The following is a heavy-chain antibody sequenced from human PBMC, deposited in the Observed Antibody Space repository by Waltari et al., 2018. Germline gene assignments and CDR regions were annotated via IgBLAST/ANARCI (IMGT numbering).Heavy chain of an antibody. V-gene: IGHV3-7*01. CDR3: ARGFDA. CDR1: GFTFSLNW. CDR2: IKGDGSEK. Sequence: EVQLVESGGGLVQPGGSLRLSCAASGFTFSLNWMHWVRQAPGKGLEWVANIKGDGSEKYYVDSVRGRFTLSRDNAKNTLSLEMNSVTAEDTAVYDCARGFDAWGQGTLVTVSS. J-gene: IGHJ5*02.